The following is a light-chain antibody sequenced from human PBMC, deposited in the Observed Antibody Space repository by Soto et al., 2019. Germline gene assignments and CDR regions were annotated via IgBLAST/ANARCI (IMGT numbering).Light chain of an antibody. Sequence: EIVLTQSPDTLSLSPGERATLSCRASQSVSSNYLAWYQQKPGQAPRLLIYGASSRATGIPDRFSGNGSGTDFTLTISRLEPEDFAVYYCQQYDSSPLITFGQGTRLEIK. V-gene: IGKV3-20*01. CDR3: QQYDSSPLIT. CDR1: QSVSSNY. J-gene: IGKJ5*01. CDR2: GAS.